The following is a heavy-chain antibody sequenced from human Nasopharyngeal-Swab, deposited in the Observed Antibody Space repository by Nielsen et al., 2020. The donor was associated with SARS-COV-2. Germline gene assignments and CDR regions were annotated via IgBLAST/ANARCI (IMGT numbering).Heavy chain of an antibody. V-gene: IGHV3-21*01. D-gene: IGHD6-13*01. CDR2: ISSSSSYI. J-gene: IGHJ4*02. Sequence: WIRQPPGKGLEWVSSISSSSSYIYYADSVKGQFTISRDNAKNSLYLQMNGLRAEDTAVYYCARVAGLIAAAGDYWGQGTLVTVSS. CDR3: ARVAGLIAAAGDY.